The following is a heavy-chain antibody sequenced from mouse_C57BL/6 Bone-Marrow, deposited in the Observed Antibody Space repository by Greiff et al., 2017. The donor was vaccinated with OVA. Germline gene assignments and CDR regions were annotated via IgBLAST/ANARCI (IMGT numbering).Heavy chain of an antibody. Sequence: VQLQQSGAELVRPGASVTLSCKASGYTFTDYEMHWVKQTPVHGLEWIGAIDPETGGTAYNQKFKGKAILTADKSSSTAYMELRSLTSEDSAVYFCTRVYSNFYAMEYWGQGTSVSVSS. CDR1: GYTFTDYE. J-gene: IGHJ4*01. CDR3: TRVYSNFYAMEY. D-gene: IGHD2-5*01. CDR2: IDPETGGT. V-gene: IGHV1-15*01.